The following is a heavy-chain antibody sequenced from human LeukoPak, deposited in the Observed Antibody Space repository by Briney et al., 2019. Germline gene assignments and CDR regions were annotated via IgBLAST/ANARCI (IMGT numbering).Heavy chain of an antibody. D-gene: IGHD2-15*01. CDR3: ARGYCSGGSCPNWFDP. CDR2: INTNTGNP. Sequence: ASVKVSCKASGGTFSSYAISWVRQAPGQGLEWMGWINTNTGNPTYAQGFTGRFVFSLDTSASTAYLQISSLKAEDTAVYYCARGYCSGGSCPNWFDPWGQGTLVTVSS. CDR1: GGTFSSYA. V-gene: IGHV7-4-1*02. J-gene: IGHJ5*02.